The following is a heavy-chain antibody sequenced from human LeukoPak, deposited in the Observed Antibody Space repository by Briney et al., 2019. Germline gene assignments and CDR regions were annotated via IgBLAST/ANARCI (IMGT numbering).Heavy chain of an antibody. J-gene: IGHJ4*02. CDR2: IYSSGST. Sequence: SQTLSLTCTVSGGSISSGSYYWSWIRQPAGTGLEWIGRIYSSGSTNYNPSLKSRVTISVDTSKNQFSLNLSSVTAADTAVYSCARDGGTGYFDYWGQGTLVTVSS. V-gene: IGHV4-61*02. CDR3: ARDGGTGYFDY. D-gene: IGHD3-16*01. CDR1: GGSISSGSYY.